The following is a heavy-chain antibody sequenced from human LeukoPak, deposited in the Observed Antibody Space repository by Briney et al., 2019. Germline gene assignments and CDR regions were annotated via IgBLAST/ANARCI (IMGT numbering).Heavy chain of an antibody. J-gene: IGHJ4*02. D-gene: IGHD3-16*01. CDR2: INHSGST. CDR1: GGSFSGYY. Sequence: PSETLSLTCAVYGGSFSGYYWSWIRQPPGKGPEWIGEINHSGSTNYNPSLKSRVTISVDTSKSQFSLKLSSVTAADTAVYYCARDSSTAGGSCFDYWGQGTLVTVSS. V-gene: IGHV4-34*01. CDR3: ARDSSTAGGSCFDY.